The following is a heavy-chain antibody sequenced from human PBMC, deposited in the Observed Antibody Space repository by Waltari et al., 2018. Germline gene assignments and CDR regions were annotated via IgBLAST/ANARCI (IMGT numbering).Heavy chain of an antibody. CDR2: IHRSGAT. D-gene: IGHD1-26*01. J-gene: IGHJ3*01. CDR3: ARDTPLPGAPTGGPDALDV. V-gene: IGHV4-4*08. Sequence: QVQLQESGPGLVRPSETLSLTCTVSAGYIDNYYRTWIRQTPGKGLEWIGYIHRSGATKYNPSLRSRVTISVDTSKNHFSLRLTSVTAADTAVYYCARDTPLPGAPTGGPDALDVWGLGTLVTVSS. CDR1: AGYIDNYY.